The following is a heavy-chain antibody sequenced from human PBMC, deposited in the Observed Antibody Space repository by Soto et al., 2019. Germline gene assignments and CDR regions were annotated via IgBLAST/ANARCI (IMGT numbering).Heavy chain of an antibody. J-gene: IGHJ4*02. D-gene: IGHD4-17*01. V-gene: IGHV1-69*13. CDR3: ARDVDDYGGNSGVDFDY. Sequence: GASVKVSCKASGGTFSSYAISWVRQAPGQGLEWMGGIIPIFGTANYAQKFQGRVTITADESTSTAYMELSSLRSEDTAVYYCARDVDDYGGNSGVDFDYWGQGTLVTVSS. CDR1: GGTFSSYA. CDR2: IIPIFGTA.